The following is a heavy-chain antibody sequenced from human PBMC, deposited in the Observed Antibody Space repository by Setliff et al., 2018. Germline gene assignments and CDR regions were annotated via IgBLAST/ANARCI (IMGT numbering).Heavy chain of an antibody. Sequence: SLRLSCAASGFTFSSYAMSWVRQAPGKGLEWVSAISGSGGSTYYADSVKGRFTISRDNSKNTLYLQMNSLRAEDTAVYYCAKGRRISYSSGWLNWFDPWGQGTLVTVSS. CDR3: AKGRRISYSSGWLNWFDP. V-gene: IGHV3-23*01. CDR1: GFTFSSYA. D-gene: IGHD6-19*01. J-gene: IGHJ5*02. CDR2: ISGSGGST.